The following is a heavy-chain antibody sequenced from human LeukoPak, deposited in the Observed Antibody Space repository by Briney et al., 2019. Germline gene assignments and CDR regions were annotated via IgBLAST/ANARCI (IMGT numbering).Heavy chain of an antibody. V-gene: IGHV4-38-2*02. CDR1: GYSISSGYY. CDR2: IYHSGST. D-gene: IGHD1-26*01. Sequence: SETLSLTCTVSGYSISSGYYWGWIRQPPGKGLEWIGSIYHSGSTNYNPSLKSRVTISVDTSKNQFSLKLSSVTAADTAVYYCASTSRWELPESAFDIWGQGTMVTVSS. J-gene: IGHJ3*02. CDR3: ASTSRWELPESAFDI.